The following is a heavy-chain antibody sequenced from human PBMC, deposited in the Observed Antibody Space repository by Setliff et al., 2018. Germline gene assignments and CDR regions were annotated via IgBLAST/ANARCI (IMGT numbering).Heavy chain of an antibody. Sequence: GESLKISCKGSGYSFSTCWIGWVRQMPGKGLEWMGIIYPGDSITRYSPSFQGQVTISVEKSINTVYLPWSSLRASDTAIYYCARHPYYYGSGTYLDNNNRWFDPWGQGTLVTVSS. CDR3: ARHPYYYGSGTYLDNNNRWFDP. D-gene: IGHD3-10*01. V-gene: IGHV5-51*01. CDR2: IYPGDSIT. J-gene: IGHJ5*02. CDR1: GYSFSTCW.